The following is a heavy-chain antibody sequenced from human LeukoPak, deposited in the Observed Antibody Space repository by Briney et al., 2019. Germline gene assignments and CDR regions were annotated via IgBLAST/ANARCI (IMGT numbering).Heavy chain of an antibody. J-gene: IGHJ4*02. D-gene: IGHD3-22*01. CDR1: GYTFSDYA. Sequence: ASVKVSCKASGYTFSDYAMHWVRQAPGQRFEWMGWIDAGNGDTRYSQKFQGRVTITRDTSASTAYIELRSLRSDDTAVYYCASGYYXDGSGXSPADYWGQGXLXXXSS. CDR3: ASGYYXDGSGXSPADY. CDR2: IDAGNGDT. V-gene: IGHV1-3*01.